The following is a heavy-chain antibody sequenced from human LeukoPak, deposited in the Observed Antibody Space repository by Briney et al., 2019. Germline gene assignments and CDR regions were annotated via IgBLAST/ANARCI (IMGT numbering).Heavy chain of an antibody. CDR2: ISGSGGST. CDR1: GFTFSSYA. V-gene: IGHV3-23*01. CDR3: AREGAIQLWTGFDY. J-gene: IGHJ4*02. D-gene: IGHD5-18*01. Sequence: GGSLRLSCAASGFTFSSYAMSWVRQAPGKGLEWVSAISGSGGSTYYADSVKGRFTISRDNAKNSLYLQMNSLRAEDTALYYCAREGAIQLWTGFDYWGQGTLVTVSS.